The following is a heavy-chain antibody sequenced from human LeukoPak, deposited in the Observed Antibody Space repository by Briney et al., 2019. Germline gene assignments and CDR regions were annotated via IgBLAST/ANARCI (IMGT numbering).Heavy chain of an antibody. V-gene: IGHV3-33*01. J-gene: IGHJ4*02. D-gene: IGHD3-3*01. CDR3: ARDGDAIFGAYYFDY. CDR2: IWYDGSNK. Sequence: GGPLRLSCAASGFTFSSYGMHWVRQAPGKGLEWVAVIWYDGSNKYYADSVKGRFTISRDNSKNTLYLQMNSLRAEDTAVYYCARDGDAIFGAYYFDYRGQGTLVTVSS. CDR1: GFTFSSYG.